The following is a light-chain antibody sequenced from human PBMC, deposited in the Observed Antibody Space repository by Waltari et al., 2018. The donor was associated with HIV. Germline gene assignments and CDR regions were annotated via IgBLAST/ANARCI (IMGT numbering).Light chain of an antibody. CDR3: AAWDDSVNGVV. CDR2: SNN. Sequence: QSVLTQPPSASGTPGQRVTISCSGSSSNTGSITVTWYQKLPGTAPKPLIYSNNQRPSGFPDLFSGAKSGTSASLAISGLQSEDEADYYCAAWDDSVNGVVFGGGTKLTVL. J-gene: IGLJ2*01. V-gene: IGLV1-44*01. CDR1: SSNTGSIT.